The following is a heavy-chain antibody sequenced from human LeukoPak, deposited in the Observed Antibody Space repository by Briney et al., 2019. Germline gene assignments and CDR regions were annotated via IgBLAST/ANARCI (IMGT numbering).Heavy chain of an antibody. V-gene: IGHV1-8*01. Sequence: GASVKVSCKASGYTFTNYDINWVRQASGQGLEWMEWMNPTSGNTGSAQKFQGRVTMTSNTSISTAYMELSSLRSEDTAVYYCARGLRREQQLLRAFDYWGQGTPVTVSS. J-gene: IGHJ4*02. CDR3: ARGLRREQQLLRAFDY. CDR2: MNPTSGNT. D-gene: IGHD6-13*01. CDR1: GYTFTNYD.